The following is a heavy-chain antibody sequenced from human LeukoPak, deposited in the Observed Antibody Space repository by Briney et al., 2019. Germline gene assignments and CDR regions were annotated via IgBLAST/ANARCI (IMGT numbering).Heavy chain of an antibody. Sequence: GGALRLSCAASGFTFISYVMHGVRQAPAKGRGCVGVIWYDESNKDYADSVKGRFTISRDNYKNTLYLQMNSLRAEDTAVYYCAKGLYYFDYWGQGTLVTVSS. CDR2: IWYDESNK. CDR3: AKGLYYFDY. CDR1: GFTFISYV. V-gene: IGHV3-33*06. J-gene: IGHJ4*02.